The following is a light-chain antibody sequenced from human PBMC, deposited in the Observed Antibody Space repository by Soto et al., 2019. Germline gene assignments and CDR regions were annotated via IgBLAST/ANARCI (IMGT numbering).Light chain of an antibody. CDR2: DVS. CDR1: SSEIGGYNY. CDR3: CSYAGSYTLV. J-gene: IGLJ2*01. Sequence: QSALTQPRSVSGSPGQSVTISCTGTSSEIGGYNYVSWYQQHPGKAPKLMIYDVSKRPSGVPDRFSGSKSGSTASLTISGLQAEDEADYYCCSYAGSYTLVFGGGTKLTVL. V-gene: IGLV2-11*01.